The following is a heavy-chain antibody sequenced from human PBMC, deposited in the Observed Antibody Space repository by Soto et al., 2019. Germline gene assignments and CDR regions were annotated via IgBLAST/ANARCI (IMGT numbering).Heavy chain of an antibody. CDR1: GFSLSTSGVG. D-gene: IGHD5-18*01. CDR3: AHSPGYSYASH. Sequence: QITLKESGPTLVKPTQTLTLTCTFSGFSLSTSGVGVGWIRQPPGKALEWLALIYCDNDKRYSPSLKSRLTITKDTSKNQVVLTMTNMDPVDTATYYCAHSPGYSYASHWGQGTLVTVSS. J-gene: IGHJ4*02. V-gene: IGHV2-5*02. CDR2: IYCDNDK.